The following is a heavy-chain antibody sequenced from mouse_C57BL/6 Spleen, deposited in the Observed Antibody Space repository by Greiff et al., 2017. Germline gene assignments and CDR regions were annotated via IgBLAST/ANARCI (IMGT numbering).Heavy chain of an antibody. J-gene: IGHJ3*01. CDR2: IRSKSNNYAT. V-gene: IGHV10-1*01. D-gene: IGHD3-2*02. CDR3: VRHGKAQAPWFAY. Sequence: EVQLVESGGGLVQPKGSLKLSCAASGFSFNTYAMNWVRQAPGKGLEWVARIRSKSNNYATYYADSVKDRFTISSDDSESMLYLQMNNLKTEDTAMYFCVRHGKAQAPWFAYWGQGTLVTVSA. CDR1: GFSFNTYA.